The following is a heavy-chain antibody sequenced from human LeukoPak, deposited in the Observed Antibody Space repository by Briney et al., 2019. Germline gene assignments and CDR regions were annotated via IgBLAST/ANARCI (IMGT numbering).Heavy chain of an antibody. J-gene: IGHJ4*02. V-gene: IGHV4-4*07. CDR3: AREGSMTTGGITDY. Sequence: SETLSLTCTVSGGSISSYYWSWIRQPAGKGLEWIGRIYTSGSTNYNPSLKSRVTMSVDTSKNQFSLKLSSVTAADTAVYYCAREGSMTTGGITDYWGQGTLVTVYS. CDR2: IYTSGST. D-gene: IGHD4-17*01. CDR1: GGSISSYY.